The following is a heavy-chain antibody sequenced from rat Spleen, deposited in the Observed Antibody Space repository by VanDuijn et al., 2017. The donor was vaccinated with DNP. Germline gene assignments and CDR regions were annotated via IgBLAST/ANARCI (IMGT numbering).Heavy chain of an antibody. CDR3: TTTDY. V-gene: IGHV5-27*01. CDR2: LSTSSSTT. CDR1: GFSFSNYG. J-gene: IGHJ2*01. Sequence: EVQLVESGGGLVQPGRSLKLSCAASGFSFSNYGMAWVRQAPTKGLELVAFLSTSSSTTYYRDSVKGRFTSSRDNAKSSLYLQIDSLRSEDTATYYCTTTDYWGQGVMVTVSS.